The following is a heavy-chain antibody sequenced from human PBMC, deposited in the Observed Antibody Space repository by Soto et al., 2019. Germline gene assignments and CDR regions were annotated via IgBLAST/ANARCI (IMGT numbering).Heavy chain of an antibody. CDR1: GGSISSGDYY. J-gene: IGHJ6*02. CDR2: IYYSGST. CDR3: ARENLSDYKYGMDV. Sequence: ASETLSLTCTVSGGSISSGDYYWSWIRQPPGKGLEWIGYIYYSGSTYYNPSLKSRVTISVDTSKNQFSLKLSSVTAADTAVYYCARENLSDYKYGMDVWGQGTTVTVSS. V-gene: IGHV4-30-4*01.